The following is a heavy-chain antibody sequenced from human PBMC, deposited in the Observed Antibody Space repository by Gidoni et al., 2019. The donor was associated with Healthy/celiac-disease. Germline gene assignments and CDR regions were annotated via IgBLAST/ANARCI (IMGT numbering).Heavy chain of an antibody. D-gene: IGHD2-2*01. V-gene: IGHV4-34*01. CDR1: GGSFSGYY. J-gene: IGHJ6*02. CDR2: INHSGST. CDR3: ARISRAVGVPAASPPPYGMDV. Sequence: QLQLQQWGAGLLKPSETLSLTCAVYGGSFSGYYWIWIRQPPGKGLEWMGEINHSGSTNYNPSLKSRVTISVDTSKNQFSLKLSSVTAADTAVYYCARISRAVGVPAASPPPYGMDVWGQGTTVTVSS.